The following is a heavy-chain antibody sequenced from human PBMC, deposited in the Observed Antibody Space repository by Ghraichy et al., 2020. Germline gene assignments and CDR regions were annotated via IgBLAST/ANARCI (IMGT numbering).Heavy chain of an antibody. V-gene: IGHV5-51*01. J-gene: IGHJ5*02. CDR1: GYSFTSYW. CDR3: ARHGSVPGTTIGS. CDR2: IYPGDSDT. D-gene: IGHD1-7*01. Sequence: GESLNISCKGSGYSFTSYWIGWVRQIPGKGLEWMGIIYPGDSDTRYSPSFQGQVTISADKSISTAYLQWSSLKASDTAMYYCARHGSVPGTTIGSWGQGTLVTVSS.